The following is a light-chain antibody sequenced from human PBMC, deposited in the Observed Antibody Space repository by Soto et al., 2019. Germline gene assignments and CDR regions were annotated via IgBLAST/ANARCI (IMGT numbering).Light chain of an antibody. V-gene: IGKV1-5*03. CDR1: QSISSW. Sequence: DIEMTQSPSTLSASVGDRVTITCRASQSISSWLAWYQQKPGKAPKLLISKASSLESGVPSRFSGSGSGTEFTLTISSMQPDDFATYYCQQYSSSATFGGGTKVDIK. J-gene: IGKJ4*01. CDR2: KAS. CDR3: QQYSSSAT.